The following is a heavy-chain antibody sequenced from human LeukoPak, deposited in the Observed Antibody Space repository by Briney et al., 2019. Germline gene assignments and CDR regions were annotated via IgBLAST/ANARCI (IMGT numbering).Heavy chain of an antibody. CDR1: GFAFSSYG. CDR2: ISYDGSNK. J-gene: IGHJ4*02. CDR3: AKDREYYYDSSGFDY. V-gene: IGHV3-30*18. D-gene: IGHD3-22*01. Sequence: GGSLRLSCAASGFAFSSYGMHRVRQAPGKGLEWVAVISYDGSNKYYADSVKGRFTISRDNSKNTLYLQMNSLRAEDTAVYYCAKDREYYYDSSGFDYWGQGTLVTVSS.